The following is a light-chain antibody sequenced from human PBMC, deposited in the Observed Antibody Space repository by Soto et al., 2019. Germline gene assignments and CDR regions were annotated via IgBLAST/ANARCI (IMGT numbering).Light chain of an antibody. CDR2: GAS. Sequence: EIVLTQSPGTLSLSPGERATLSXRASQNVDSNYLAWYQQKPGQAPRXXIFGASGRATGIPDRFSGSGAGTDFTLTISRLEPEDFAVYYCQQYGSLSWTFGQGTKVDIK. CDR1: QNVDSNY. CDR3: QQYGSLSWT. J-gene: IGKJ1*01. V-gene: IGKV3-20*01.